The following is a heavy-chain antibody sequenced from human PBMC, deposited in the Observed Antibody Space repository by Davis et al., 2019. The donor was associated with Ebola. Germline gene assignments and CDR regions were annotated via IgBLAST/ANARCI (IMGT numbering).Heavy chain of an antibody. CDR2: IYYSGST. Sequence: SETLSLTCTVSGGSISSSSHYWGWIRQPPGKGLEWIGNIYYSGSTYYNPSLKSRVAMSVDTSKNQFSLKLSSATAADTAVYYCARGPTRYYFDYWGQGTLVTVSS. D-gene: IGHD2-2*01. J-gene: IGHJ4*02. V-gene: IGHV4-39*01. CDR1: GGSISSSSHY. CDR3: ARGPTRYYFDY.